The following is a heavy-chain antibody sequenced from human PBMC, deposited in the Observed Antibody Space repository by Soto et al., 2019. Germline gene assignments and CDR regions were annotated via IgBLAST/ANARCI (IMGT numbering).Heavy chain of an antibody. D-gene: IGHD2-15*01. J-gene: IGHJ6*02. CDR2: IIPIFGTA. V-gene: IGHV1-69*01. Sequence: QVQLVQSGAEVKKPGSSVKVSCKASGGTFSSYAISWVRQAPGQGLEWMGGIIPIFGTANYAQKFQGRVTITADESPSTAHMELSSLRSEDTAVYYCARATEAAVGRYYYYGMDVWGQGTTVTVSS. CDR1: GGTFSSYA. CDR3: ARATEAAVGRYYYYGMDV.